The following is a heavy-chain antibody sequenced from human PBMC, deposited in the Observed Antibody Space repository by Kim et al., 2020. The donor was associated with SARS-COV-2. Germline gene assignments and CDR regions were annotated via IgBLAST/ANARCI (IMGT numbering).Heavy chain of an antibody. CDR1: GFTFSSYG. CDR3: ARDYASGHGEYPIYYYYYGMDV. Sequence: GGSLRLSCAASGFTFSSYGMHWVRQAPGKGLEWVAVISYDGSNKYYADSVKGRFTISRDNSKNTLYLQMNSLRAEDTAVYYCARDYASGHGEYPIYYYYYGMDVWGQGTTVTVSS. D-gene: IGHD3-10*01. J-gene: IGHJ6*02. CDR2: ISYDGSNK. V-gene: IGHV3-33*05.